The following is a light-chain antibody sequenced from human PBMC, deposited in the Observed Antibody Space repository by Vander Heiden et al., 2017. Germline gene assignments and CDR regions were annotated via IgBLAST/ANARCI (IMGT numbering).Light chain of an antibody. CDR2: DAS. V-gene: IGKV3-11*01. Sequence: IVLTQSPATLSLSPGERATLSCRASQSVSSYVAWYQQKPGQAPRLLIYDASNRATGIPARFSGSGSGTDFTLTISSLEPEDFAVDYCQQRSNRPPITFGQGTRLEMK. J-gene: IGKJ5*01. CDR3: QQRSNRPPIT. CDR1: QSVSSY.